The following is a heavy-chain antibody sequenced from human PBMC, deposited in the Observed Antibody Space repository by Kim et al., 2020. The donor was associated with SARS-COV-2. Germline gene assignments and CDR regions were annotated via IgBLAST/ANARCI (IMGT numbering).Heavy chain of an antibody. CDR3: AKPYHSDNSGYSIYSFES. CDR2: ISDDGSSR. D-gene: IGHD3-22*01. V-gene: IGHV3-30*18. J-gene: IGHJ4*02. Sequence: GGSLRLSCAASGFTFNNFGMHWVRQAPGKGLEWVAVISDDGSSRYVEDSVKGRFSISRDNSKNTLYLQMNRLRAEDTAVYYCAKPYHSDNSGYSIYSFESWGQGTLVTVSS. CDR1: GFTFNNFG.